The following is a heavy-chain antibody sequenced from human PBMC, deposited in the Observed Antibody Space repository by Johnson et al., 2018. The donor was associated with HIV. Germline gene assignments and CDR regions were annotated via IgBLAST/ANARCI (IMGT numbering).Heavy chain of an antibody. CDR1: GFTFTNYW. D-gene: IGHD2-21*01. V-gene: IGHV3-7*02. J-gene: IGHJ3*02. CDR2: IKQDGSEK. CDR3: AILGWGAFDI. Sequence: EVQLVESGGGLVQPGGSLRLSCAASGFTFTNYWMSWVRQAPGKGLEWVANIKQDGSEKYYVDSVKGRFTISRDNAKNSLYLQMDSLRAEDTAVYYCAILGWGAFDIWGQGTMVTVSS.